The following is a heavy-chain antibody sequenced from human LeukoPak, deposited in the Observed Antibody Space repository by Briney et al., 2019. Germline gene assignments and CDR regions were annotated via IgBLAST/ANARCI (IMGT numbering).Heavy chain of an antibody. CDR2: ISSSSSTI. D-gene: IGHD2-8*01. CDR1: GFTFSTYN. CDR3: ARGHSSHGRTFHY. V-gene: IGHV3-48*02. J-gene: IGHJ4*02. Sequence: PGGSLRLSCAASGFTFSTYNINWARQAPGKGLEWVSYISSSSSTIYYADSVKGRFTISRDNAKNSLYLQMNSVRDEDTAVYYCARGHSSHGRTFHYWGQGTLVIVSS.